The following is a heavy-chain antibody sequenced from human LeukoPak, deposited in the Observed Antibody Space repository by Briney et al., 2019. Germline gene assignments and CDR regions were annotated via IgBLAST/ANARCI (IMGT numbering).Heavy chain of an antibody. J-gene: IGHJ5*02. V-gene: IGHV3-74*01. CDR3: ARLALMVRGDRGNWFDP. CDR2: INSDGSST. CDR1: GFTFSSYA. Sequence: GGSPRLSCAASGFTFSSYAMSWVRQAPGKGLVWVSRINSDGSSTSYADSVKGRFTISRDNAKNTLYLQMNSLRAEDTAVYYCARLALMVRGDRGNWFDPWGQGTLVTVSS. D-gene: IGHD3-10*01.